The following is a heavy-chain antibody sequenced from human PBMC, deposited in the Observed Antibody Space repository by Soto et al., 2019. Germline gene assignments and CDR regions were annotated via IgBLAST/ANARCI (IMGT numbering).Heavy chain of an antibody. D-gene: IGHD5-12*01. CDR3: AGEREYSGYDKGSGYFDY. J-gene: IGHJ4*02. CDR2: IYYSGST. CDR1: GGSISSSSYC. Sequence: PSETLSLICTVSGGSISSSSYCWGWIRQPPGKGLEWIGSIYYSGSTYYNPSLKSRVTISVDTSKNQFSLKLSSVTAADTAVYYCAGEREYSGYDKGSGYFDYWGQGTLVTVSS. V-gene: IGHV4-39*01.